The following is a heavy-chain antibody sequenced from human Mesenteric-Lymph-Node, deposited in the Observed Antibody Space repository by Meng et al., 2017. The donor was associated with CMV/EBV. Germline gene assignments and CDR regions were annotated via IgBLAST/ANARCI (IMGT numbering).Heavy chain of an antibody. V-gene: IGHV4-34*01. CDR1: GGSFSDYF. D-gene: IGHD3-10*01. CDR3: ARGRSLWFGPSNWFVP. CDR2: INHSGRT. J-gene: IGHJ5*02. Sequence: GSLRLSCAVYGGSFSDYFWSWIRQPPGKGLEWIGEINHSGRTNYNPSLKSRVTISVDTSKNQFSLKLSSVTAADTTVYYCARGRSLWFGPSNWFVPWGLGTLVTVSS.